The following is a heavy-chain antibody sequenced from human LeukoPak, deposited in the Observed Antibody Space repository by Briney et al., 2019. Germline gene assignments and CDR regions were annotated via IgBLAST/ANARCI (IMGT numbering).Heavy chain of an antibody. Sequence: SETLSLTCAVYGGSFSGYYWSWIRQPPGKGLEWIGEINHSGSTNYNPSLKSRVTISVDTSKNQFSLNLTSVTAADTAVYYCARIIPPDYHMDVWGRGTTVTVSS. CDR1: GGSFSGYY. V-gene: IGHV4-34*01. J-gene: IGHJ6*03. CDR3: ARIIPPDYHMDV. CDR2: INHSGST.